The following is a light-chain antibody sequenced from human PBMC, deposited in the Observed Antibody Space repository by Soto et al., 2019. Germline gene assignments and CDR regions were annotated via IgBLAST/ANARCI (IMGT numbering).Light chain of an antibody. CDR1: QSVSSS. J-gene: IGKJ3*01. CDR3: QQYGSSG. Sequence: EIVLTQSPGTLSLSPGERATLSCRASQSVSSSLAWYQQKTGQAPRLLISGASSRATGIPDRFSGSGSETDFTLTISRLEPEDFAVYYCQQYGSSGFGPGTKVDIK. V-gene: IGKV3-20*01. CDR2: GAS.